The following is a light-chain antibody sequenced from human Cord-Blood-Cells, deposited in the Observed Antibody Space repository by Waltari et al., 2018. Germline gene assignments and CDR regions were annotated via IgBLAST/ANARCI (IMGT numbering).Light chain of an antibody. J-gene: IGLJ3*02. V-gene: IGLV2-11*01. CDR1: SSDVGGYNS. CDR3: CSYAGSYTWV. CDR2: DVS. Sequence: QSALTQPRSVSVSPGQSVTISCTGTSSDVGGYNSVSWYQQHPGKAPKPMIYDVSNRPSGVPDRFSGSKSGNTASLTISGLQAEDEADYYCCSYAGSYTWVFGGGTKLTVL.